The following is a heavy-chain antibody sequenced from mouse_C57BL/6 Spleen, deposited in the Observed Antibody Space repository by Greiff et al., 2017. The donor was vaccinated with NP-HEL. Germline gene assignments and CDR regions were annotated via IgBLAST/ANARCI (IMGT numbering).Heavy chain of an antibody. CDR3: ARLGTTVVAPYYYAMDY. J-gene: IGHJ4*01. D-gene: IGHD1-1*01. CDR1: GYAFSSSW. Sequence: VQLQQSGPELVKPGASVKISCKASGYAFSSSWMNWVKQRPGKGLEWIGRIYPGDGDTNYNGKFKGKATLTADKSSSTAYMQLSSLTSEDSAVYFCARLGTTVVAPYYYAMDYWGQGTSVTVSS. CDR2: IYPGDGDT. V-gene: IGHV1-82*01.